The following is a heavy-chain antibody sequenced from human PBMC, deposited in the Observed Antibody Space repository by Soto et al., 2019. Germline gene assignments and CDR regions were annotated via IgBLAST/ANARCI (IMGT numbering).Heavy chain of an antibody. Sequence: QVQLVQSGAEVKKPGASVKVSCKASGYTFTSYYMHWVRQAPGQGLEWMGIINPSGGSTSYAQKVLGRVPMTSDTSTSTFYMELSSLRSGDTAVYYCARVGYSSSPPSRTRFDYWGQGTLVTVSS. CDR1: GYTFTSYY. V-gene: IGHV1-46*03. CDR2: INPSGGST. J-gene: IGHJ4*02. CDR3: ARVGYSSSPPSRTRFDY. D-gene: IGHD6-6*01.